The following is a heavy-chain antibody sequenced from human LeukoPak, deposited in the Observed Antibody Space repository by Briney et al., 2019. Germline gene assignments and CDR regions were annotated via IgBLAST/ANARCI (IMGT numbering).Heavy chain of an antibody. V-gene: IGHV3-21*01. CDR1: GFTFSHYG. Sequence: GGSLRLSCAASGFTFSHYGMNWVRQAPGKGLEWVSGLTPNSHSAYYAESVKGRFTISRDNAKNSLYLQMNSLRAEDTAVYYCAELGITMIGGVWGKGTTVTISS. CDR3: AELGITMIGGV. CDR2: LTPNSHSA. J-gene: IGHJ6*04. D-gene: IGHD3-10*02.